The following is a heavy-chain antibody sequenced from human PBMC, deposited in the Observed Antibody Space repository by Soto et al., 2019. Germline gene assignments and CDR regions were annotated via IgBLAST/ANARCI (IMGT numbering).Heavy chain of an antibody. CDR3: XXXGFGPLHGLVDV. J-gene: IGHJ6*02. CDR1: GGSITNYY. V-gene: IGHV4-59*08. Sequence: QVQLQESGPGLVKPSETLSLTCTVSGGSITNYYCSWFRQPPGKGLEWIGYINYDGYSAYNLSLKRRVTLSMDASKTQFSLMLESVTATDTXXXXXXXXGFGPLHGLVDVWGPGTTVIVSS. CDR2: INYDGYS. D-gene: IGHD3-10*01.